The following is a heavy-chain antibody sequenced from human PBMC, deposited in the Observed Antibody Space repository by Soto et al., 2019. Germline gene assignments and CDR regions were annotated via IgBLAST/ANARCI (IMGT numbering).Heavy chain of an antibody. CDR1: GGSISSSTYY. CDR2: ISYSGST. D-gene: IGHD3-22*01. J-gene: IGHJ4*02. Sequence: QLQLQESGPGLVKPSETLSLTCTVSGGSISSSTYYWGWIRQPPGKDLEWVATISYSGSTYYNPSLKSRGTISVDTYKNQFSLKVNSVTAADTAVYYCARHDTSGYYGSFAYWGQGTMVTVSS. V-gene: IGHV4-39*01. CDR3: ARHDTSGYYGSFAY.